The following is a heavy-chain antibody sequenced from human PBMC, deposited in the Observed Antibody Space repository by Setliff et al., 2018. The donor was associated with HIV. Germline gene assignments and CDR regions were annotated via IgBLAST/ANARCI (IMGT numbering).Heavy chain of an antibody. V-gene: IGHV4-31*03. CDR2: IFNSGST. D-gene: IGHD6-19*01. CDR1: GGSISSGGYY. J-gene: IGHJ3*02. CDR3: ATEMAAIRQDAFDI. Sequence: SETLSLTCTVSGGSISSGGYYWNWIRQYPGKGLEWVGYIFNSGSTYYSPSLKSRVVISVDTSKNQFSLKLASVTAADTAVYYCATEMAAIRQDAFDIWGLGTRVTVSS.